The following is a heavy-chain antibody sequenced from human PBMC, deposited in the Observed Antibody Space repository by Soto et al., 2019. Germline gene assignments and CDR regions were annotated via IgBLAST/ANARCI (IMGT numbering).Heavy chain of an antibody. D-gene: IGHD6-19*01. CDR2: ITPMFGIG. V-gene: IGHV1-69*12. Sequence: QVQLVQSGAEVKKPGSSVKVSCKASGGTFNRYAISWLRQAPGQGPEWMGGITPMFGIGNYAQKFQGRVTITADDSTTTAHMELRRLTCEDTAVYYCAQTLGSAVAGPGRFDLWGRGTRVIVSS. CDR1: GGTFNRYA. CDR3: AQTLGSAVAGPGRFDL. J-gene: IGHJ2*01.